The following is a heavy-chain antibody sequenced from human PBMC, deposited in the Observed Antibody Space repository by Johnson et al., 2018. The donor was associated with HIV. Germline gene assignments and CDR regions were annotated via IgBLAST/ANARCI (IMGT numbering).Heavy chain of an antibody. CDR2: ISSSGKST. J-gene: IGHJ3*02. V-gene: IGHV3-11*01. Sequence: VQLVESGGGLVKPGGSLRLSCAVSGFIFRDYYMSWIRQAPGKGLEWVSYISSSGKSTNYADSVKGRFTISRDNAKNTLYLQMNSLRAEDTAVYYCLIRDAFDIWGQGTMVTVSS. D-gene: IGHD2-8*01. CDR1: GFIFRDYY. CDR3: LIRDAFDI.